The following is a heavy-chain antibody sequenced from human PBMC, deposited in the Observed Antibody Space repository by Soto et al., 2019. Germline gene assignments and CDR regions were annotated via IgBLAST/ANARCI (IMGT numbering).Heavy chain of an antibody. CDR3: ARQATRFSGMDV. Sequence: ASVKVSCKTSGFTFSSSAVHWVRQARGHRLQWIGWIDVGSANANYAQMLQEGVTISRDMSTSTAYMELSSLRPEDTAVYYCARQATRFSGMDVWGQGTTVTVSS. CDR2: IDVGSANA. J-gene: IGHJ6*02. D-gene: IGHD1-1*01. CDR1: GFTFSSSA. V-gene: IGHV1-58*01.